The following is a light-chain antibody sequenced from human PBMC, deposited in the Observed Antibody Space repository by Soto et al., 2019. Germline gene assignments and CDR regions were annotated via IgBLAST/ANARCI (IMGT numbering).Light chain of an antibody. Sequence: QSALTQPASVSGSPGQSITISCTGTSSDVGGYNYVSWYQQHPGKAPKLMIYEVSNRPSGVSNRFSGSKSGNTASLTSSGLKAEDEAGYYCSSYTSRSAYVAFGGGTKLTVL. CDR2: EVS. CDR3: SSYTSRSAYVA. J-gene: IGLJ2*01. V-gene: IGLV2-14*01. CDR1: SSDVGGYNY.